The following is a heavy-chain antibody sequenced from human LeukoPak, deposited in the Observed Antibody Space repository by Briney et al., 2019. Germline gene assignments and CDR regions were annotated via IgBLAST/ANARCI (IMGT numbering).Heavy chain of an antibody. CDR3: ARQFRDSSGYYSYYFDY. CDR1: GYSFTTYW. D-gene: IGHD3-22*01. J-gene: IGHJ4*02. CDR2: IYPGDSDT. Sequence: GESMKISCKGSGYSFTTYWIGWVRQMPGRGLEWMGIIYPGDSDTRYSPSFQGQVTISADKSISTAYLQWSSLKASDTAMYYCARQFRDSSGYYSYYFDYWGQGTLVTVSS. V-gene: IGHV5-51*01.